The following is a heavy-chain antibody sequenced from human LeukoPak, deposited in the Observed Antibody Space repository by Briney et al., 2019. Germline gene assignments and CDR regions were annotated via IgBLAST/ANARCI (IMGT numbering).Heavy chain of an antibody. Sequence: GGSLRLSCAASGFTFSSYGMSWVRQAPGKGLEWVSAISGNGDRTYYADSVTGRFTISRDNSKNTLHLQMNSLRAEDTAVYYCARVADYGDYVGGDWIDPWGQGTLVTVSS. CDR2: ISGNGDRT. CDR3: ARVADYGDYVGGDWIDP. D-gene: IGHD4-17*01. J-gene: IGHJ5*02. V-gene: IGHV3-23*01. CDR1: GFTFSSYG.